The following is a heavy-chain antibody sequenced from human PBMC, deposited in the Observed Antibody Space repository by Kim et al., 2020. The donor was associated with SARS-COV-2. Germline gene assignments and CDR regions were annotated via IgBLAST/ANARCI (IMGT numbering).Heavy chain of an antibody. D-gene: IGHD2-2*02. J-gene: IGHJ4*02. CDR2: VYYSGST. V-gene: IGHV4-39*01. CDR1: GGSISSTNFY. CDR3: ARQAGPFQSKGKGETFCTSTACYIDY. Sequence: SETLSLTCTVSGGSISSTNFYWGWIRQPPGKGLEWIGTVYYSGSTFYNPSLKSRVTIFVDTSNNQFSVKLSSVTAADTAVYYCARQAGPFQSKGKGETFCTSTACYIDYWGQGTLVTVSS.